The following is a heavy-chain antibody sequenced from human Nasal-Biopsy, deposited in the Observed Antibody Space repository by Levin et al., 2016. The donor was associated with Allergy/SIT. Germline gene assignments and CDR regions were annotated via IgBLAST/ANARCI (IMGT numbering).Heavy chain of an antibody. CDR1: GYTFTSYG. J-gene: IGHJ4*02. CDR3: ARRGAPGSFTIDY. CDR2: IRVHDGDT. Sequence: VKVSCKASGYTFTSYGINWVRQAPGQGLQWMGWIRVHDGDTEYAQNVQDRLIMTTDKSASTAFMELRSLGFDDSALYYCARRGAPGSFTIDYWGQGTLVTVSS. D-gene: IGHD1-26*01. V-gene: IGHV1-18*01.